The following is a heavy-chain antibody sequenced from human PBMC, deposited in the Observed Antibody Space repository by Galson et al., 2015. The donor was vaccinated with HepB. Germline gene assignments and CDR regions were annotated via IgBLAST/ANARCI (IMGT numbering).Heavy chain of an antibody. V-gene: IGHV6-1*01. D-gene: IGHD2-2*02. Sequence: CAISGDSVSSNSAAWNWIRQSPSRGLEWLGRTYYRSKWYNDYAVSVKSRITINPDTSKNQFSLQLNSVTPEDTAVYYCARDLSYCSSTSCYIDAFDIWGQGTMVTVSS. CDR2: TYYRSKWYN. J-gene: IGHJ3*02. CDR1: GDSVSSNSAA. CDR3: ARDLSYCSSTSCYIDAFDI.